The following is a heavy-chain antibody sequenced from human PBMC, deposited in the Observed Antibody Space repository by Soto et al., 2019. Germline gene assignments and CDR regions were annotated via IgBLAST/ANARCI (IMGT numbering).Heavy chain of an antibody. Sequence: PWGSLTLSCTASGCTFSTYWLHWIRQVPPTGLEWVSRINSDASHTYYADSTKGRFTIFRDNAKNILHLEMNSLRAEDTAVYDCVSHGHCVTTSCYGNWFDPWGQGTLVTVSS. CDR1: GCTFSTYW. V-gene: IGHV3-74*01. D-gene: IGHD2-2*01. CDR2: INSDASHT. CDR3: VSHGHCVTTSCYGNWFDP. J-gene: IGHJ5*02.